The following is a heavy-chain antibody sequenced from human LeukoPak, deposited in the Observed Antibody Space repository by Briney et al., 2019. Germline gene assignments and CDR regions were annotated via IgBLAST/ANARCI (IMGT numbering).Heavy chain of an antibody. CDR3: ARDLGPIPYYYYGMDV. D-gene: IGHD3-16*01. CDR1: GGSISSYY. CDR2: IYYSGST. Sequence: SETLSLTCTVSGGSISSYYWSWIRQPPGKGLEWIGYIYYSGSTNYNPSLKSRVTISVDTSKNQFSLKLSSVTAADTAVYYCARDLGPIPYYYYGMDVWGQGTTVTVSS. V-gene: IGHV4-59*01. J-gene: IGHJ6*02.